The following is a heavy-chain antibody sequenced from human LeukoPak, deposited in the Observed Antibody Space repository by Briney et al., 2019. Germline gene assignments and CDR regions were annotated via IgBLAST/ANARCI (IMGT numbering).Heavy chain of an antibody. D-gene: IGHD4-17*01. Sequence: SETLSLTCAVYGGSFSGYYWSWIRQPPGKGLEWIGEINHSGSTNYNPSLKSRVTISVDTSKNQFSLKLSSVTAADTAVYYCARGGDYGASQTDYGMDVWGQGTTVTVSS. V-gene: IGHV4-34*01. CDR2: INHSGST. J-gene: IGHJ6*02. CDR1: GGSFSGYY. CDR3: ARGGDYGASQTDYGMDV.